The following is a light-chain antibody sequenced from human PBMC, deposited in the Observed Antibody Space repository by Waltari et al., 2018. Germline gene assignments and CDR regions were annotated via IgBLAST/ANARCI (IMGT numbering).Light chain of an antibody. CDR1: QSIDNY. Sequence: EIVLTQSPATLSLSPGERATLSCRASQSIDNYLAWYQQKPGQAPRLLIYEASYRATGSPVRFSGSGSGTDFTLTISSLEPEDFAVYYCQQRANWPITFGQGTRLEIK. CDR3: QQRANWPIT. J-gene: IGKJ5*01. V-gene: IGKV3-11*01. CDR2: EAS.